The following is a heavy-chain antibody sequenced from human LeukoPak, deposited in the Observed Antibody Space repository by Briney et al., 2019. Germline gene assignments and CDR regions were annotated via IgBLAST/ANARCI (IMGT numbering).Heavy chain of an antibody. J-gene: IGHJ4*02. V-gene: IGHV3-11*06. CDR3: ARDGRIVGATIGHFDY. D-gene: IGHD1-26*01. CDR1: GFTFSDYY. Sequence: GGSLRLSCTASGFTFSDYYMSWFRQAPEKGLEWVSYISGTSVHTDYADSVKGRFTISRDNAVNSVYLQMNSLRAEDTAVYYCARDGRIVGATIGHFDYWGQGTLVTVSS. CDR2: ISGTSVHT.